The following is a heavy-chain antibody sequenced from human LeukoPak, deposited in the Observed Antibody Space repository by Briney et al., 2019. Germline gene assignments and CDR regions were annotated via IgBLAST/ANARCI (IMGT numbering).Heavy chain of an antibody. Sequence: SETLSLTCTVSGGSISSYFWTWIRQPAGKGLEWIGRFYTSGSTNYNPSLKSRVTMSVDTSKNQFSLKLSSVTAADTAVYYCARDRGILTGYSYNYWGQGTLVTVSS. J-gene: IGHJ4*02. CDR3: ARDRGILTGYSYNY. CDR2: FYTSGST. V-gene: IGHV4-4*07. CDR1: GGSISSYF. D-gene: IGHD3-9*01.